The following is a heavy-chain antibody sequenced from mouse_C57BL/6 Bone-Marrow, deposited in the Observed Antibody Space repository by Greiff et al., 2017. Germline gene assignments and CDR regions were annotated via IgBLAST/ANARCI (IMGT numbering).Heavy chain of an antibody. Sequence: VQLQQSGAELVRPGASVKLSCTASGFDITDYYMHWVKQRPEQGLAWIGRIDPEGGDTESAPQFHGKATLTADPSSNPASLHLSSLTSEASAVYYWARGGWFPAMDYWGQGTSVTDSP. CDR3: ARGGWFPAMDY. CDR2: IDPEGGDT. V-gene: IGHV14-1*01. CDR1: GFDITDYY. D-gene: IGHD2-3*01. J-gene: IGHJ4*01.